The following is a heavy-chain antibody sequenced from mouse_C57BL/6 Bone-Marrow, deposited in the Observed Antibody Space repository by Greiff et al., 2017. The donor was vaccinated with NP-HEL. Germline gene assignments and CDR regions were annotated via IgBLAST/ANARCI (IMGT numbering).Heavy chain of an antibody. CDR1: GFNIKDDY. CDR2: IDPENGDT. J-gene: IGHJ1*03. Sequence: EVQLQQSGAELVRPGASVKLSCTASGFNIKDDYMHWVKQRPEQGLEWIGWIDPENGDTEYASKFQGKATITADTSSNTAYLQISSLTSEDTAVYYCTTCYYYGSSHWYFDVWGTGTTVTVSS. D-gene: IGHD1-1*01. CDR3: TTCYYYGSSHWYFDV. V-gene: IGHV14-4*01.